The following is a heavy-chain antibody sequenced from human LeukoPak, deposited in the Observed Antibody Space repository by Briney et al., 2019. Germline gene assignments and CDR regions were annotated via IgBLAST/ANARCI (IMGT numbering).Heavy chain of an antibody. CDR3: AKIIGYSVLDACDI. J-gene: IGHJ3*02. CDR2: ISGSGVST. D-gene: IGHD5-24*01. CDR1: GFSFHSYT. Sequence: PGGSLRLSCAASGFSFHSYTMSWVRQAPGEGLEWVAGISGSGVSTYYADSVKGRFTISRDNSKNTLYVHMNSLRAEDTAVYYCAKIIGYSVLDACDIWGQGTMVTVSS. V-gene: IGHV3-23*01.